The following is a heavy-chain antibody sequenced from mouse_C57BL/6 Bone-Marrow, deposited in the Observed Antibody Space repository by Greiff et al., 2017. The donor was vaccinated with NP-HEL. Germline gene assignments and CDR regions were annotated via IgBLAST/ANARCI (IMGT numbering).Heavy chain of an antibody. J-gene: IGHJ4*01. CDR3: ARWHYGSHYAMDY. CDR1: GYTFTDYY. Sequence: VQLKQSGPVLVKPGASVKMSCKASGYTFTDYYMNWVKQSHGKSLEWIGVINPYNGGTSYNQKFKGKATLTVDKSSSTAYMELNSLTSEDSAVYYCARWHYGSHYAMDYWGQGTSVTVSS. V-gene: IGHV1-19*01. D-gene: IGHD1-1*01. CDR2: INPYNGGT.